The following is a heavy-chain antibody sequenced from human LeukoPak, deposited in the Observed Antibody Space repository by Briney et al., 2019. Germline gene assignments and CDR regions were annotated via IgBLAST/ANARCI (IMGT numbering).Heavy chain of an antibody. Sequence: GGSLRLSCAASEFSVGSNYMTWVRQVPGKGLERVSLIYSGGSTYYADSVKGRFTISRDNSKNTLYLEVIGLTAEDTAVYYCAKDDAWLRFGEWSQGTLVTVSS. CDR2: IYSGGST. J-gene: IGHJ4*02. V-gene: IGHV3-66*01. D-gene: IGHD3-10*01. CDR1: EFSVGSNY. CDR3: AKDDAWLRFGE.